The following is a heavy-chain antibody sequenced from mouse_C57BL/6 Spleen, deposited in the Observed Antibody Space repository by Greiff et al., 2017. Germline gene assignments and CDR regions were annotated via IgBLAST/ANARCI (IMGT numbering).Heavy chain of an antibody. Sequence: VQRVESGAELARPGASVKLSCKASGYTFTSYGISWVKQRTGQGLEWIGEIYPRSGNTYYNEKFKGKATLTADKSSSTAYMELRSLTSEDSAVYFCARGETAYYAMDYWGQGTSVTVSS. V-gene: IGHV1-81*01. D-gene: IGHD4-1*01. CDR1: GYTFTSYG. J-gene: IGHJ4*01. CDR2: IYPRSGNT. CDR3: ARGETAYYAMDY.